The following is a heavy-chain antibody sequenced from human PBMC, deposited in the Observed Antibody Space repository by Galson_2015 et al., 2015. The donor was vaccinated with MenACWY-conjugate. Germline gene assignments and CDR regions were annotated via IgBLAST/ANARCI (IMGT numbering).Heavy chain of an antibody. V-gene: IGHV4-59*01. CDR1: GGSISSYY. CDR3: ARGGASSQPFDC. J-gene: IGHJ4*02. Sequence: ETLSLACRVSGGSISSYYWRWLRPPPGKRPEWIGLIYYSGSTYYNPSLGSRVTISIETSKNQVSLHLSSVTAADTAVYYCARGGASSQPFDCWGQGTLVTVSS. D-gene: IGHD2-2*01. CDR2: IYYSGST.